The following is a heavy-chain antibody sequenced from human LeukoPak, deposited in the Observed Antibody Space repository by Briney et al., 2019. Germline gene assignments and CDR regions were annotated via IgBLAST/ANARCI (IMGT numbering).Heavy chain of an antibody. CDR3: ARAPPSGCSGGSCYADNWFDP. D-gene: IGHD2-15*01. Sequence: PSQTLSLTCTVSGGSISSGGYYWSWIRQHPGKGLEWIGYIYYSGSTYYSPSLKSRVTISVDTSKNQFSLKLSSVTAADTAVYYCARAPPSGCSGGSCYADNWFDPWGQGTLVTVSS. V-gene: IGHV4-31*03. CDR2: IYYSGST. J-gene: IGHJ5*02. CDR1: GGSISSGGYY.